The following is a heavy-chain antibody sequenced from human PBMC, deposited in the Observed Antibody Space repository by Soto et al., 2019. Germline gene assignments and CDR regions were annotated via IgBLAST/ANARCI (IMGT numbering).Heavy chain of an antibody. CDR1: GGSVTSSSCY. V-gene: IGHV4-39*01. D-gene: IGHD1-1*01. CDR2: IYHTGTT. J-gene: IGHJ5*02. Sequence: SETLSLTCTVSGGSVTSSSCYWGWIRQPPGKGLEWIGDIYHTGTTYYNPSLKSRVTIYVDTSTEQFSLKLSSVTAADTAMYYCVRLTSRTTAASQGRSNWLVPWGPGTMVTVSS. CDR3: VRLTSRTTAASQGRSNWLVP.